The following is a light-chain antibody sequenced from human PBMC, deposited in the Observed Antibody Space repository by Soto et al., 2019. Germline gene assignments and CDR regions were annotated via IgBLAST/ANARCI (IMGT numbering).Light chain of an antibody. CDR1: QSLVHSDGNTY. V-gene: IGKV2-24*01. Sequence: DIVMTQTPLSSPVTLGQPASISCRSSQSLVHSDGNTYLSWLQQRPGQPPRLRIYKISNRFSGVPDRFGGRGAGTDFTLKISRVEAEEVGVYYCMQATQFPQTFGGGTKVEIK. CDR2: KIS. J-gene: IGKJ4*01. CDR3: MQATQFPQT.